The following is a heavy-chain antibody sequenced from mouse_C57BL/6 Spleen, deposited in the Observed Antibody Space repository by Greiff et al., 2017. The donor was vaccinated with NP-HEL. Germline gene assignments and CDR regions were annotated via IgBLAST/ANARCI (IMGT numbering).Heavy chain of an antibody. J-gene: IGHJ4*01. CDR2: INPNNGGT. CDR1: GYTFTDYY. Sequence: EVQLQQSGPELVKPGASVKISCKASGYTFTDYYMNWVKQSHGKSLEWIGDINPNNGGTSYNQKFKGKATLTVDKSSSTAYMELRSLTSEDSAVYYCAFCTTPEYAMDYWGQGTSVTVSS. D-gene: IGHD1-1*01. V-gene: IGHV1-26*01. CDR3: AFCTTPEYAMDY.